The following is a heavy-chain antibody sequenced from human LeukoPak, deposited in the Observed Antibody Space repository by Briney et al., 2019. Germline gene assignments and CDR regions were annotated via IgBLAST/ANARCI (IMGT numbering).Heavy chain of an antibody. D-gene: IGHD3-10*01. CDR2: IKSKTDGGTT. CDR3: TTGGSGSYPTLDY. Sequence: GGSLRLSCAASGFTFSNAWMSWVRQAPGKGLEWVGRIKSKTDGGTTDYAAPVKGRFTISRDDSKNTLYLQMNSLKTEDTAVYYCTTGGSGSYPTLDYWGQGTLVTVSS. J-gene: IGHJ4*02. V-gene: IGHV3-15*01. CDR1: GFTFSNAW.